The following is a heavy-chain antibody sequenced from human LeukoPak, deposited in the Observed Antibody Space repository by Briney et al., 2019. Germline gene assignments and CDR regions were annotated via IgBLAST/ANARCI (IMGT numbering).Heavy chain of an antibody. V-gene: IGHV1-8*01. CDR3: ATDYTHYSLDY. Sequence: ASVKVSDKASGYTFTSYDIKWVRQATGQGLEWMGWMNPKSGKKGYAQKFQGRGNMTRNTSISTAYMELSSLRSEDTAVYYCATDYTHYSLDYWGQGTLVTVSS. CDR2: MNPKSGKK. CDR1: GYTFTSYD. D-gene: IGHD4-11*01. J-gene: IGHJ4*02.